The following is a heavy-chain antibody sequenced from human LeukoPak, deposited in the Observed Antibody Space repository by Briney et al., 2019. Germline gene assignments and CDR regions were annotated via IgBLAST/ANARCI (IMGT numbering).Heavy chain of an antibody. V-gene: IGHV1-46*01. CDR3: ARDPTRYDFWSGYFDY. Sequence: ASVKVSCKASGYTFTSYYMHWVRQAPGQGLAWMGTINPSGGSTSYAQKFQGRVTMTRDTSTSTVYIELSSLRSEDTAVYYCARDPTRYDFWSGYFDYWGQGTLVTVSS. J-gene: IGHJ4*02. D-gene: IGHD3-3*01. CDR1: GYTFTSYY. CDR2: INPSGGST.